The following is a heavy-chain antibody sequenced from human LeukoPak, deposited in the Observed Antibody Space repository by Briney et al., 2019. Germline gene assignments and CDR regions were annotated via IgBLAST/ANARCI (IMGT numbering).Heavy chain of an antibody. Sequence: SETLSLTCAVYGGSFSGYYWSWIRQPPGKGLEWIGEINHSGSTNYNPSLKSRVTISVDMSKKQFSLKLSSVTAADTAVYYCVTYYFDSSGPKKNYWGQGTLVTVSS. V-gene: IGHV4-34*01. D-gene: IGHD3-22*01. J-gene: IGHJ4*02. CDR3: VTYYFDSSGPKKNY. CDR1: GGSFSGYY. CDR2: INHSGST.